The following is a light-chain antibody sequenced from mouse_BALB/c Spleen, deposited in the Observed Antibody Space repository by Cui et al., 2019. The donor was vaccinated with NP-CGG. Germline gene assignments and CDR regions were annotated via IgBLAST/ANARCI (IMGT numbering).Light chain of an antibody. V-gene: IGLV1*01. J-gene: IGLJ1*01. Sequence: QAVVTQESALTTSPGETLTLTCRSSTGAVTTSNYANWVQENPDHLFTGLIGGTNNRAPGVPARFSGSLIGDKAALTITGAQTEDEAIYFCALWYSNHWVFGGGTKLTVL. CDR2: GTN. CDR1: TGAVTTSNY. CDR3: ALWYSNHWV.